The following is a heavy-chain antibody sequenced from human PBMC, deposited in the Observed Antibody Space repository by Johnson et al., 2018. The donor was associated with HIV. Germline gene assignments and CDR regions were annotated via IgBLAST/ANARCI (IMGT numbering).Heavy chain of an antibody. CDR3: AKDQHGPLVPTVMRDDAFDI. Sequence: VQLVESGGGLIQPGGSLRLSCAASGFTVSSNYMSWVRQAPGRGLEWVSVIYSGGSIYYTDSVKGRFTISRDTSRNTVYLQMNSLGAGDTAVYYCAKDQHGPLVPTVMRDDAFDIWGQGTMVTVSS. CDR2: IYSGGSI. D-gene: IGHD5-12*01. CDR1: GFTVSSNY. J-gene: IGHJ3*02. V-gene: IGHV3-53*01.